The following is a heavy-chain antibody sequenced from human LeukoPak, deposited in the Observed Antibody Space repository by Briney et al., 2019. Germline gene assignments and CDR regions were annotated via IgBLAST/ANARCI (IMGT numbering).Heavy chain of an antibody. V-gene: IGHV3-48*03. CDR2: ISSSGSTI. J-gene: IGHJ4*02. D-gene: IGHD6-6*01. CDR1: GFTFSSYE. CDR3: AKSRLWTEYSSFFYFDY. Sequence: GGSLRLSCAASGFTFSSYEMNWVRQAPGKGLEWVSYISSSGSTIYYADSVKGRFTISRDNSKNTLYLQMNSLRAEDTAVYYCAKSRLWTEYSSFFYFDYWGQGTLVTVSS.